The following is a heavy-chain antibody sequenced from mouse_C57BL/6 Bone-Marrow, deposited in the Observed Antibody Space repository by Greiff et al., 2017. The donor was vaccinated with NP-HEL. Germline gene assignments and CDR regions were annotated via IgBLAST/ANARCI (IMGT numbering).Heavy chain of an antibody. CDR3: ARYYYGSLYYFDY. V-gene: IGHV1-82*01. J-gene: IGHJ2*01. Sequence: LQESGPELVKPGASVKISCKASGYAFSSSWMNWVKQRPGKGLEWIGRIYPGDGDTNYNGKFKGKATLTADKSSSTAYMQLSSLTSEDSAVYFCARYYYGSLYYFDYWGQGTTLTVSS. D-gene: IGHD1-1*01. CDR1: GYAFSSSW. CDR2: IYPGDGDT.